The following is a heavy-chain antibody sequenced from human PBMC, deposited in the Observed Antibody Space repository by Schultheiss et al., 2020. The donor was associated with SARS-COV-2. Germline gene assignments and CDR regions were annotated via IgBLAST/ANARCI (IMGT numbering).Heavy chain of an antibody. V-gene: IGHV4-34*01. CDR2: INHSGST. CDR1: GGSFSDYS. J-gene: IGHJ5*02. Sequence: SETLSLTCAVYGGSFSDYSWSWIRQPPGKALEWIGEINHSGSTNYNPSLKSRVTISVDTSKNQFSLKLSSVTAADTAVYYCASMLAKAAAGKPDGFDPWGQGTLVTVSS. CDR3: ASMLAKAAAGKPDGFDP. D-gene: IGHD6-13*01.